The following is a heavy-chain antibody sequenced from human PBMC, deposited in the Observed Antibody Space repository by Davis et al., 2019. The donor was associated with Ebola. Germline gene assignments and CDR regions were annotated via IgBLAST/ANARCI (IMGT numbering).Heavy chain of an antibody. CDR3: ARGYSYVNDY. D-gene: IGHD5-18*01. J-gene: IGHJ4*02. Sequence: SETLSLTCTVSGGSISSYYWSWIRQPPGKGLAWIGFIFYSGTSNYNPSLKSRVTMSVDTSKDEFSLKLGSVTTADTAVYYCARGYSYVNDYWGQGTLVTVSS. CDR1: GGSISSYY. CDR2: IFYSGTS. V-gene: IGHV4-59*03.